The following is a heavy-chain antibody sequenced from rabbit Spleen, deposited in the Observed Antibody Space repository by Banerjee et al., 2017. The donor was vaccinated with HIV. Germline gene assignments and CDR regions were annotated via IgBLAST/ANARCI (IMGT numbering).Heavy chain of an antibody. CDR2: IGGSSSDFT. V-gene: IGHV1S45*01. D-gene: IGHD7-1*01. Sequence: QEQLVESGGDLVKPGASLTLTCKASGLDFSGDSYDSYMCWVRQAPGKGLEWIACIGGSSSDFTYSATWAKGRFTCSKTSSTTMTLQMTSLTVADTATYFCARDTGTSFSTYGMDLWGPGTLVTVS. CDR1: GLDFSGDSY. CDR3: ARDTGTSFSTYGMDL. J-gene: IGHJ6*01.